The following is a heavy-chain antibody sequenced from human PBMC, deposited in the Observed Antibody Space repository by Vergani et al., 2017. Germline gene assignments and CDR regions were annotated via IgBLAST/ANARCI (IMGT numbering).Heavy chain of an antibody. CDR3: ARVFGYSSSWYYYYYGMDV. D-gene: IGHD6-13*01. J-gene: IGHJ6*02. V-gene: IGHV4-39*07. Sequence: QVQLQESGPGLVKPSEALSLTCTVSGGSISSSSYYWSWIRQPPGKGLEWIGEINHSGSTNYNPSLKSRVTISVDTSKNQFSLKLSSVTAADTAVYYCARVFGYSSSWYYYYYGMDVWGQGP. CDR2: INHSGST. CDR1: GGSISSSSYY.